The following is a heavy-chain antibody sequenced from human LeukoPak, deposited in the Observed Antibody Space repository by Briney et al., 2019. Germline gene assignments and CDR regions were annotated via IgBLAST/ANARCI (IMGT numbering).Heavy chain of an antibody. V-gene: IGHV3-43*02. CDR3: AKDKEAFIAAAGEIFDY. CDR1: GFTFADYA. CDR2: ISGDGGST. Sequence: PGGSLRLSCAASGFTFADYAMHWVRQAPGKGLEWVSLISGDGGSTYYADSVKGRFTISRDNSKNSLYLQMNSLRTEDTALYYCAKDKEAFIAAAGEIFDYWGQGTLVTVSS. J-gene: IGHJ4*02. D-gene: IGHD6-13*01.